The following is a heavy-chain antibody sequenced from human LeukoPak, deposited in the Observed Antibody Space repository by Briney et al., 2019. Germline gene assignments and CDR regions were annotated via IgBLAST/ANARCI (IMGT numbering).Heavy chain of an antibody. CDR1: GFTFSSHG. D-gene: IGHD6-13*01. Sequence: GGSLRLSCAASGFTFSSHGMHWVRQAPGKGLEWVAFIQYDGSNKKYADAVKGRFTISRDNSKNTLYLQMNSLRAEDTAVQYCAAEGRIAAEVAFDIWGQGTMVTVSS. J-gene: IGHJ3*02. CDR2: IQYDGSNK. CDR3: AAEGRIAAEVAFDI. V-gene: IGHV3-30*02.